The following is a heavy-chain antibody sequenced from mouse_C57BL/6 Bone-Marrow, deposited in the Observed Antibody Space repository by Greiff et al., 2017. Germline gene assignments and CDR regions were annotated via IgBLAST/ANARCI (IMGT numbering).Heavy chain of an antibody. CDR1: GFNIKDDY. V-gene: IGHV14-4*01. CDR3: TTPFYYGSSFYWYFDV. J-gene: IGHJ1*03. CDR2: IDPENGDT. Sequence: VQLKESGAELVRPGASVKLSCTASGFNIKDDYMHWVKQRPEQGLEWIGWIDPENGDTEYASKFQGKATITADPSSNTAYLQLSSLTSEDTAVYYCTTPFYYGSSFYWYFDVWGTGTTVTVSS. D-gene: IGHD1-1*01.